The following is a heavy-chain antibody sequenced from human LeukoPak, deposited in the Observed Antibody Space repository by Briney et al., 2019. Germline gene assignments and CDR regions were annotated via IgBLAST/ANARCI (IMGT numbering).Heavy chain of an antibody. V-gene: IGHV3-7*01. CDR2: IKQDGSEK. CDR1: RFTFSNYW. J-gene: IGHJ5*01. Sequence: GGSLRLSCAASRFTFSNYWMNWIRQAPGKGLEWVANIKQDGSEKYYVDSVKGRFTISRDNAKNSLYLQMNSLRAEDAGVYYCAKEGAYPIITYDSWGQGTLVTVSS. CDR3: AKEGAYPIITYDS. D-gene: IGHD1-14*01.